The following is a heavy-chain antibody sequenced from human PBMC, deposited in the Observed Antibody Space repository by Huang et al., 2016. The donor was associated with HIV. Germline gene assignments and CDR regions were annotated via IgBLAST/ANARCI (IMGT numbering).Heavy chain of an antibody. CDR1: GFSISSYW. J-gene: IGHJ4*02. CDR3: ARDPRIQSWLNFFDY. CDR2: INSDGSST. D-gene: IGHD3-22*01. V-gene: IGHV3-74*01. Sequence: EVQLVESGGGLVQPGGSLRLSCAASGFSISSYWMHWVRQAPGKGVVWVSRINSDGSSTSYADSVKGRFTNSRDNAKNTLYLQMNSLRAEDTAVYYCARDPRIQSWLNFFDYWGQGTLVSVSS.